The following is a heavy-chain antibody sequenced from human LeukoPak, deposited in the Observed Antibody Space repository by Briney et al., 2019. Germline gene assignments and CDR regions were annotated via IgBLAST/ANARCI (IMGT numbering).Heavy chain of an antibody. CDR2: IDPSDYTSGAYS. V-gene: IGHV5-10-1*01. J-gene: IGHJ6*03. Sequence: GESLTISCKTSGYSFKSNWITWVRQLPGKGLEWMGRIDPSDYTSGAYSDYNPSFQGRVSISADKSISTVYLQWSSLRASDTAIYYCARHRGPSGSDLDVWGKGTTVIVP. CDR3: ARHRGPSGSDLDV. CDR1: GYSFKSNW. D-gene: IGHD3-10*01.